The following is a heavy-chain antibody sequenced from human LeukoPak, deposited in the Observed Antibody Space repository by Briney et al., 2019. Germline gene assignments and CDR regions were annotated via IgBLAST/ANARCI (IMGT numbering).Heavy chain of an antibody. CDR2: FDPEDGET. CDR1: VYTLTELS. CDR3: ATGRGYSYGVPWFDP. J-gene: IGHJ5*02. V-gene: IGHV1-24*01. D-gene: IGHD5-18*01. Sequence: ASVTVSFKVSVYTLTELSMHWVRQAPGKGLEWMGGFDPEDGETIYAQKFQGRVTMTEDTSTDTAYMELSSLRSEDTAVYYCATGRGYSYGVPWFDPWGQGTLVTVSS.